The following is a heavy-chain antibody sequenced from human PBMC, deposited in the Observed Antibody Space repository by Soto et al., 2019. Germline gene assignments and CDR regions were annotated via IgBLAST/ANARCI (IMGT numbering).Heavy chain of an antibody. CDR2: TYYRSKWYN. V-gene: IGHV6-1*01. J-gene: IGHJ4*02. CDR1: GDSVSSNSAA. D-gene: IGHD6-13*01. CDR3: ARDQGSSWPGLLTRVQGFDY. Sequence: QSQTLSLTCAISGDSVSSNSAAWNWIRQSPSRGLEWLGRTYYRSKWYNDYAVSVKSRITINPDTSKNQFSLQLNSVTPEDTAVYYCARDQGSSWPGLLTRVQGFDYWGQGTLVTVSS.